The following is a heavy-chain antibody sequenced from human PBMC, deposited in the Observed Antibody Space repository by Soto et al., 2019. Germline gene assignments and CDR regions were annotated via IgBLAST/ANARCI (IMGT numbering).Heavy chain of an antibody. CDR1: GCSISISTYY. CDR3: ARRHGLDIDAYY. J-gene: IGHJ4*02. Sequence: SDTLSLTCTVSGCSISISTYYWGWMRQPPGKGLEWIASFFIGGNTYYNPSLKSRVTISVDTSKNQFSLKLSSVTAADTAMYFCARRHGLDIDAYYWGQG. D-gene: IGHD3-10*01. V-gene: IGHV4-39*01. CDR2: FFIGGNT.